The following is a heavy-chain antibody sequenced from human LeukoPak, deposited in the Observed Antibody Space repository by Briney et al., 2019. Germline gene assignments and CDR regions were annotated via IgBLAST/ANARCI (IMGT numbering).Heavy chain of an antibody. J-gene: IGHJ3*02. CDR1: GFTFSDYY. CDR2: ISYDGSNK. CDR3: ARDRLLGATYDAFDI. V-gene: IGHV3-30-3*01. Sequence: GGSLRLSCAASGFTFSDYYMSWIRQAPGKGLEWVAVISYDGSNKYYADSVKGRFTISRDNSKNTLYLQMNSLRAEDTAVYYCARDRLLGATYDAFDIWGQGTMVTVSS. D-gene: IGHD1-26*01.